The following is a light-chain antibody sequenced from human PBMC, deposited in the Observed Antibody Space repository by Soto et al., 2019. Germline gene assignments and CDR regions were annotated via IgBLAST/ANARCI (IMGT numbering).Light chain of an antibody. CDR2: DAS. CDR1: QSVSSY. CDR3: QQRSNWPLT. V-gene: IGKV3-11*01. Sequence: EIVWTQSPATLSLSPGERATLSCRASQSVSSYLAWYQQKPGQAPRLLIYDASNRATGIPARFSGSGSGTDFTLTISSLEPADFAVYYCQQRSNWPLTFGGGTKVEIK. J-gene: IGKJ4*01.